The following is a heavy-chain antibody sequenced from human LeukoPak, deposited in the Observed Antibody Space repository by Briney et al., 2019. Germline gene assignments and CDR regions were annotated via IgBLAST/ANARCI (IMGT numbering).Heavy chain of an antibody. Sequence: PGGSLRLSCAASGFTFSSYSMNWVRQAPGKGLEWVSSISSSSTYIYYAGSVKGRFTISRDNAKNSLFLQMNSLRAEDTVVYYCARDKGTEGLLPRGDWYFDLWGRGTLVTVSS. CDR3: ARDKGTEGLLPRGDWYFDL. CDR2: ISSSSTYI. CDR1: GFTFSSYS. D-gene: IGHD3-3*01. V-gene: IGHV3-21*01. J-gene: IGHJ2*01.